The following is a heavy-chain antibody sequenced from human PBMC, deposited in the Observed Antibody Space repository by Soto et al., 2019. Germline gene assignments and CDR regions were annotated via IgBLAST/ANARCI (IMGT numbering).Heavy chain of an antibody. Sequence: QVQLVESGGGLVKPGGSLRLSCAASGFTFSDYYMSWIRQAPGKGLEWVSYISSSGSTIYYEDSVKGRFTISRDNAKNSLYLQMNSLRAEDTAVYYCARDVVAGIYYSDGMDVWGQGTTVTVSS. CDR1: GFTFSDYY. CDR2: ISSSGSTI. V-gene: IGHV3-11*01. D-gene: IGHD6-19*01. J-gene: IGHJ6*02. CDR3: ARDVVAGIYYSDGMDV.